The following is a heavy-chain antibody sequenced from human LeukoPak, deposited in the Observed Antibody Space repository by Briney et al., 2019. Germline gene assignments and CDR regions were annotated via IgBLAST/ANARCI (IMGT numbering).Heavy chain of an antibody. V-gene: IGHV3-9*01. D-gene: IGHD6-19*01. CDR2: ISWNSGSI. Sequence: GGSLRLSCAASGFTFDGYAMHWVRQAPGKGLEWVSGISWNSGSIGYADSVKGRFTISRDNAKNSLYLQMNSLRAEDTALYYCAKDKSSGWYQNFDYWGQGTLVTVSS. CDR3: AKDKSSGWYQNFDY. CDR1: GFTFDGYA. J-gene: IGHJ4*02.